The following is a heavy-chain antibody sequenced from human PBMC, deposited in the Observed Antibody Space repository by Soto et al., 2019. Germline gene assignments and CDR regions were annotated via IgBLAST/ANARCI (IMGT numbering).Heavy chain of an antibody. V-gene: IGHV1-69*01. CDR3: ARGGLGYCSGGSCYWFDP. CDR1: GGTFSSYA. J-gene: IGHJ5*02. CDR2: IIPIFGTA. D-gene: IGHD2-15*01. Sequence: QVQLVQSGAEVKKPGSSVKVSCKASGGTFSSYAISWVRQAPGQGLEWTGGIIPIFGTANYAQKFQGRVTITADESTSTAYMELSSLRSEDTAVYYCARGGLGYCSGGSCYWFDPWGQGTLVTVSS.